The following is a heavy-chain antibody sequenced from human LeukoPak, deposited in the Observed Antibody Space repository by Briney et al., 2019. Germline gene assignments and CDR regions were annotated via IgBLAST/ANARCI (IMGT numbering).Heavy chain of an antibody. D-gene: IGHD5-18*01. CDR2: ISAYNGNT. V-gene: IGHV1-18*01. CDR1: GYTFTSYG. Sequence: ASVTVSCKASGYTFTSYGISWVRQAPGQGLEWMGWISAYNGNTNYAQKLQGRVTMTTDTSTSTAYMELRSLRSDDTAVYYCAREGYSYGLNWFDPWGHGDLVTVSS. CDR3: AREGYSYGLNWFDP. J-gene: IGHJ5*02.